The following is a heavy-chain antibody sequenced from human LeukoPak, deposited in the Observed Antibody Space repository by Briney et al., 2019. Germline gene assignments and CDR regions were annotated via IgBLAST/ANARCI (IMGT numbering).Heavy chain of an antibody. CDR2: INSDGSST. CDR3: AKGGRNVIDY. D-gene: IGHD1-26*01. Sequence: GGSLRLSCAASGFTFSSYWMHWVRQAPGKGLVWVSRINSDGSSTSYADSVEGRLTISRDNAKNTLYLQMNSLRGEDTAVYYCAKGGRNVIDYWGQGTLVTVSS. J-gene: IGHJ4*02. CDR1: GFTFSSYW. V-gene: IGHV3-74*01.